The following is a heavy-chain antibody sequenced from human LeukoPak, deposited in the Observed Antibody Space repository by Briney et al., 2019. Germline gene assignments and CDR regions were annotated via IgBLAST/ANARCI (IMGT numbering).Heavy chain of an antibody. V-gene: IGHV3-23*01. CDR2: ISGSGGST. Sequence: GGSLRLSCAASGFTFSSYAMSWVRRAPGKGLEWVSAISGSGGSTYYADSVKGRFTISRDNSKNTLYLQMNSLRAEDTAVYYCAKAGRLLWFGELFPKRYFDYWGQGTLVTVSS. J-gene: IGHJ4*02. D-gene: IGHD3-10*01. CDR1: GFTFSSYA. CDR3: AKAGRLLWFGELFPKRYFDY.